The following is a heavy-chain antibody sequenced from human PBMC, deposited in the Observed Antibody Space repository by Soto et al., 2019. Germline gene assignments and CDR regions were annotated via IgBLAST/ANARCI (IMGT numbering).Heavy chain of an antibody. CDR2: IFRSGNI. V-gene: IGHV4-4*02. D-gene: IGHD4-17*01. CDR1: GGSISTGTC. Sequence: PSETLSLTCTVSGGSISTGTCWTYVLQSPVKGLEWIGEIFRSGNICYNPCFKSRVTISVDYANNQVSLRLNSVTAADPAVYYSARIGTVPHDFWGPGTMVTVSS. CDR3: ARIGTVPHDF. J-gene: IGHJ4*02.